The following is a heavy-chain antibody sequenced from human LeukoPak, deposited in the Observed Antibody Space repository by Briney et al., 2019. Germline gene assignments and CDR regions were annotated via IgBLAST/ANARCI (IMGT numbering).Heavy chain of an antibody. V-gene: IGHV3-23*01. CDR1: GFTLSSYA. CDR2: ISGSGGST. CDR3: AKKGPVARYPDAFDI. Sequence: PGGSLRLSCAASGFTLSSYAMSWVRQAPGKGLEWVSRISGSGGSTYYADSVKGRFTISRDNSKNTLYLQMNSLRAEDTAVYYCAKKGPVARYPDAFDIWGQGTMVTVSS. D-gene: IGHD6-19*01. J-gene: IGHJ3*02.